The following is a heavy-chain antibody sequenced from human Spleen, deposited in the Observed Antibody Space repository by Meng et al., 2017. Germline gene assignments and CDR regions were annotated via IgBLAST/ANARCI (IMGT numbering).Heavy chain of an antibody. CDR1: GGSFSGYD. J-gene: IGHJ4*02. CDR2: INHSGRT. V-gene: IGHV4-34*01. Sequence: QVQLQRGGPGLFKPSENLSLTCAVYGGSFSGYDWSWIRQPPGKGLEWIGEINHSGRTNYNPSLKSRVTISVDTSKNQFSLKLSSVTAADTAVYYCARARQTAMVVDYWGQGTLVTVSS. D-gene: IGHD5-18*01. CDR3: ARARQTAMVVDY.